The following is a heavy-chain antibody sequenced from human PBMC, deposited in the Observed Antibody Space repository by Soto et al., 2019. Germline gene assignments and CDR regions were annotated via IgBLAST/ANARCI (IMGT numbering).Heavy chain of an antibody. CDR1: GGSISSYY. J-gene: IGHJ2*01. D-gene: IGHD2-21*02. CDR2: IYYSGST. CDR3: AREKEAYCGGDCYYWYFDL. Sequence: QVQLQESGPGLVKPSETLSLTCTVSGGSISSYYWSWIRQPPGKGLEWIGYIYYSGSTNYNPSLKSRVTISVDTSKHQFSLKLSSVTAADTAVYYCAREKEAYCGGDCYYWYFDLWGRGTLVTVSS. V-gene: IGHV4-59*01.